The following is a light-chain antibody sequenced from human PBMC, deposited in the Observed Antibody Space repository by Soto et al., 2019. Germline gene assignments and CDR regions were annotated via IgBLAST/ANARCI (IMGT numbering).Light chain of an antibody. CDR3: SSYTTITTRYV. CDR2: EVN. J-gene: IGLJ1*01. CDR1: SSDVGNYNY. V-gene: IGLV2-14*01. Sequence: QSALTQPASVSGSPGQSITISCTGTSSDVGNYNYVSWYQQHPGKAPKLMIYEVNNRPSGVSNRFSGSKSGNTASLTISGLQAEDEADYYCSSYTTITTRYVFGTGTKLTVL.